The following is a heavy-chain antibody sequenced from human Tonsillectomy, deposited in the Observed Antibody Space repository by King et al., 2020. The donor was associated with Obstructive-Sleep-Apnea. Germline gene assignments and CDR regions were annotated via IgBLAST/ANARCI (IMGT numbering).Heavy chain of an antibody. CDR3: ARLLAGSSPFDY. CDR2: RYDTGST. V-gene: IGHV4-31*03. CDR1: GGSISSGGYY. D-gene: IGHD3-10*01. J-gene: IGHJ4*02. Sequence: VPLQESGPGLVKPSQTLSLTCTVSGGSISSGGYYWSWIRQHPGKGLEWIGYRYDTGSTYYSPSLKSRVTISVVTSKNQFSLKLSSVTAADTAVYYCARLLAGSSPFDYWGQGTLVTVSS.